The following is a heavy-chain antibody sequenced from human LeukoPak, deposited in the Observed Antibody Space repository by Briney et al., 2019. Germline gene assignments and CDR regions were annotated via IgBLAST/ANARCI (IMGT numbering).Heavy chain of an antibody. Sequence: RASETLSLTCTVSGGSISSYYWSWIRQPAGKGLEWIGRIYTSGSTNYNPSHKSRVTISVDTSKNQFSLKLSSVTAADTAVYYCARRRTGERGAFDIWGQGTMVTVSS. D-gene: IGHD7-27*01. J-gene: IGHJ3*02. CDR1: GGSISSYY. CDR3: ARRRTGERGAFDI. V-gene: IGHV4-4*07. CDR2: IYTSGST.